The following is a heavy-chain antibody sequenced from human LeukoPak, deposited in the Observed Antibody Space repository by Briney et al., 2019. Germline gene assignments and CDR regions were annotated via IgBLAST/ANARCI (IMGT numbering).Heavy chain of an antibody. CDR3: ARVFYGDYSYFDY. Sequence: SGGSLRLSCAASGFTFSSYIMNWVRQAPGKGLEWVSSISSSSSYIYYADSVKGRFTISRDNAKNSLYLQMNSLRVEDTAVYYCARVFYGDYSYFDYWGQGTQVTVSS. J-gene: IGHJ4*02. D-gene: IGHD4-17*01. CDR1: GFTFSSYI. CDR2: ISSSSSYI. V-gene: IGHV3-21*01.